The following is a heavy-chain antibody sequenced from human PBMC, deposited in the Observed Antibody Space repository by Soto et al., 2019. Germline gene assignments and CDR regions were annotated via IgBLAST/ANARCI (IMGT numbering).Heavy chain of an antibody. J-gene: IGHJ5*02. V-gene: IGHV4-59*01. CDR3: ARTTTQSIFGVGLFDP. CDR2: IYYSGST. Sequence: PSETLSLTCTVSGGSISSYYWSCIRQPPGKGLEWIGYIYYSGSTNYNPSLKSRVTISVDTSKNQFSLKLSSVTAADTAVYYCARTTTQSIFGVGLFDPRGQGTLVIVSS. D-gene: IGHD3-3*01. CDR1: GGSISSYY.